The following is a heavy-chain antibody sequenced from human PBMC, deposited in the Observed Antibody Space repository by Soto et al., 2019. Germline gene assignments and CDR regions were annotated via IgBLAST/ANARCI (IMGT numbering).Heavy chain of an antibody. J-gene: IGHJ4*02. CDR3: ARSIVVVTALDY. CDR2: IYYSGST. Sequence: SETLSLTCTVSGGSISSSSYYWGWIRQPPGKGLEWIGSIYYSGSTYYNPSLKSRVTISVDTSKNQFSLKLSSVTAEDTAVYYCARSIVVVTALDYWGQGTLVTVSS. V-gene: IGHV4-39*01. D-gene: IGHD2-21*02. CDR1: GGSISSSSYY.